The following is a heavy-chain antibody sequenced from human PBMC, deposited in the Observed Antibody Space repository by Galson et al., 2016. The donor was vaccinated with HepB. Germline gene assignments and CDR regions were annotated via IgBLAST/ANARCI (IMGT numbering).Heavy chain of an antibody. CDR2: MYYSGST. V-gene: IGHV4-59*01. CDR1: GGSINNYY. Sequence: LSLTCTVSGGSINNYYWSWIRQSPGKGLEWIGYMYYSGSTNYNPSLRSRVTISVDTPRKQFSLNLSSVTAADTAVYYCARGLKWLRFGSYYYGMDVWGQGTTVTVSS. CDR3: ARGLKWLRFGSYYYGMDV. J-gene: IGHJ6*02. D-gene: IGHD5-12*01.